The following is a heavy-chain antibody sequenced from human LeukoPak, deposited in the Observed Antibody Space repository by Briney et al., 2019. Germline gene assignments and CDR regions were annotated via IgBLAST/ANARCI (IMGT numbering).Heavy chain of an antibody. V-gene: IGHV1-2*02. D-gene: IGHD4-17*01. CDR3: ARAPTVTIFWGDY. CDR1: GYTFTGYY. J-gene: IGHJ4*02. Sequence: ASVKVSCKASGYTFTGYYMHWVRQAPGQGLEWMGWINPNSGGTNYAQKFQGRVTMTRDTSISTAYMELSRLRSDDTAVYYCARAPTVTIFWGDYWGQGTLVTVSS. CDR2: INPNSGGT.